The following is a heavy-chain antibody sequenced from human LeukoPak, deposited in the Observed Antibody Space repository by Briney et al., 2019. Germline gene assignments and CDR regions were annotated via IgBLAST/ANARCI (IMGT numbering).Heavy chain of an antibody. J-gene: IGHJ4*02. CDR1: GGSISNSTYY. V-gene: IGHV4-61*01. CDR3: ARDRPRIRGYSYGLFDY. Sequence: SETLSLTCTVSGGSISNSTYYWSWIRQPPGKGLEWIGYIYYSGGTKYNPSLRSRVTISVDTSKNQFSLKLSSVTAADTAVYYCARDRPRIRGYSYGLFDYWGQGTLVTVSS. D-gene: IGHD5-18*01. CDR2: IYYSGGT.